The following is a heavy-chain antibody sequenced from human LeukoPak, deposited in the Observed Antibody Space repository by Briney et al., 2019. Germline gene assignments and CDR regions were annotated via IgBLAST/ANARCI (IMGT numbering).Heavy chain of an antibody. CDR3: AYSFPESGSVGTLHY. CDR1: GFSLSTRGVG. CDR2: IYWDDDK. D-gene: IGHD5/OR15-5a*01. V-gene: IGHV2-5*02. Sequence: SGPTLLQPTQTLTLTFTFSGFSLSTRGVGVGWIRQPPGKALEWLALIYWDDDKRYSPPLKSRLTINKDTSKNQVVLTMTNMDPVDTATYYCAYSFPESGSVGTLHYWGQGTLVTVSS. J-gene: IGHJ4*02.